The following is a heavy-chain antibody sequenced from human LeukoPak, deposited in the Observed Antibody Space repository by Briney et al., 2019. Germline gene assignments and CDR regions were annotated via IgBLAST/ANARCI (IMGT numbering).Heavy chain of an antibody. J-gene: IGHJ4*02. CDR2: IYSGTI. CDR3: ARDRVQLWLYNFDY. D-gene: IGHD5-18*01. V-gene: IGHV3-53*01. CDR1: GFTVSSNS. Sequence: PGGSLRLSCTVSGFTVSSNSMSWVRQATGKGLEGVSFIYSGTIHYSDSVKGRFTISRDNSKNTLYLQMNSLRAEDTAVYYCARDRVQLWLYNFDYWGQGTLVTVSS.